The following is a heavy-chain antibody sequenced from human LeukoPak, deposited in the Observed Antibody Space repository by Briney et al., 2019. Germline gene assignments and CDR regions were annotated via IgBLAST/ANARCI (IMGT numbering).Heavy chain of an antibody. D-gene: IGHD3-16*01. Sequence: GASVKVSCKASGGTFSSYAISWVRQAPGQGLEWMGWMNPNSGDTDYVEKFQGRVTMTRDTSMNTAYMELSSLRSDDTAVYYCTRSGFGGGVHFDYWGQGTPVTVSS. CDR3: TRSGFGGGVHFDY. V-gene: IGHV1-8*02. CDR2: MNPNSGDT. J-gene: IGHJ4*02. CDR1: GGTFSSYA.